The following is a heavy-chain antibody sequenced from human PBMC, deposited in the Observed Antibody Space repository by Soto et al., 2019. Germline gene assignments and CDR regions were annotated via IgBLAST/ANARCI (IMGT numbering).Heavy chain of an antibody. CDR3: ARERIAVPSPFDY. Sequence: PSETLSLTCTVSGGSISSGDYYWSWIRQPPGKGLEWIGYIYYSGSTYYNPSLKSRVTISVDTSKNQFSLKLSSVTAADTAVYYCARERIAVPSPFDYWGQGTLVTVSS. CDR1: GGSISSGDYY. V-gene: IGHV4-30-4*01. CDR2: IYYSGST. D-gene: IGHD6-19*01. J-gene: IGHJ4*02.